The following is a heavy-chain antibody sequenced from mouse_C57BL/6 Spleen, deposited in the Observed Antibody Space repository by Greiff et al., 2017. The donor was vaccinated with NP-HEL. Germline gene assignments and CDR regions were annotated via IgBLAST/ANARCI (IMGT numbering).Heavy chain of an antibody. J-gene: IGHJ4*01. CDR1: GSTFTDYN. Sequence: EVQLQQSGPELVKPGASVKIPCKASGSTFTDYNMDWVKQSHGKSLEWIGDINPKNGGNIYNQKFKGKATLTVDKSASTAYMELRSLTSDDTAVYYCAKMCNYGSSPQAMDYWGQGTSVTVSS. D-gene: IGHD1-1*01. V-gene: IGHV1-18*01. CDR3: AKMCNYGSSPQAMDY. CDR2: INPKNGGN.